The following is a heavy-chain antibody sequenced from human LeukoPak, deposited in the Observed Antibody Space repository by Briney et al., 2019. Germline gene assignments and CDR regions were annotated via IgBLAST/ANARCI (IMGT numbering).Heavy chain of an antibody. CDR2: ISSSATKI. D-gene: IGHD1-7*01. CDR3: ARGGTEELDY. CDR1: GFTFSNYE. J-gene: IGHJ4*02. V-gene: IGHV3-48*03. Sequence: GGSLRLSCAASGFTFSNYEMDWVRQAPGKGLEWVSYISSSATKIYYAESVKGRLTVSRDNAKSTMYLQMNSLTVEDTALYYCARGGTEELDYWGQGTLVTVSS.